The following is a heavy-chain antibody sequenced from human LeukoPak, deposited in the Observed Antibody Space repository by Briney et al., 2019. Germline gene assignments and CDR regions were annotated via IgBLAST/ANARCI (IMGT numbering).Heavy chain of an antibody. Sequence: KSSETLSLTCTVSGGSISSSSYYWGWIRQPPGKGLEWIGSIYYSGSTYYNPSLKSRVTISVDTSKNQFSLKLSSVTAADTAVYYCARHFYCSSTSCYDDLSWFDPWGQGTLVTVSS. CDR2: IYYSGST. V-gene: IGHV4-39*01. CDR1: GGSISSSSYY. D-gene: IGHD2-2*01. CDR3: ARHFYCSSTSCYDDLSWFDP. J-gene: IGHJ5*02.